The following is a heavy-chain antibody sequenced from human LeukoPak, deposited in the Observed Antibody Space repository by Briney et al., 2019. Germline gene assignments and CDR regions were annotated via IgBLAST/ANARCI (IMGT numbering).Heavy chain of an antibody. CDR3: ASVYSNYAPRATHYYYYGMDV. V-gene: IGHV4-39*01. J-gene: IGHJ6*02. CDR2: IYYSGST. Sequence: PSETLSLTCTVSGGSISSSSYYWGWIRQPPGKGLEWIGSIYYSGSTYYNPSLKSRVTISVDTSKNQFSLKLSSVTAADTAVYYCASVYSNYAPRATHYYYYGMDVWGQGTTVTVSS. D-gene: IGHD4-11*01. CDR1: GGSISSSSYY.